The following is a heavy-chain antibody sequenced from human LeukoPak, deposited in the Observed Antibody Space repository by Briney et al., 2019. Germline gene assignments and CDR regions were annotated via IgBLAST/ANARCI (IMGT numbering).Heavy chain of an antibody. J-gene: IGHJ6*02. D-gene: IGHD4-23*01. Sequence: ASVTVSCKASGYTFTDYYIHWVRQAPGQGLEWMGWINTNSGGTNSPQKFQGRVTMTRDTSISTAYVELSSLTSDDTAVYYCARRADYRGRYSGMDVWGQGTTVTLSS. V-gene: IGHV1-2*02. CDR2: INTNSGGT. CDR1: GYTFTDYY. CDR3: ARRADYRGRYSGMDV.